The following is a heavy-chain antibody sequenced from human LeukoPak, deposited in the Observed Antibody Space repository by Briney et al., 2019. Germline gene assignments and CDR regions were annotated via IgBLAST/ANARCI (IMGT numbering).Heavy chain of an antibody. V-gene: IGHV3-23*01. D-gene: IGHD6-19*01. CDR2: ISGSGGNT. Sequence: PGASLRLSCAASGFTFSTYAMIWVRQAPGKGLEWVSVISGSGGNTYYADSVKGRFTISRDNSKNTLYLQMNSLRAEDTAIYYCAKGYSSVWEGYDYWGQGTLVTVSS. CDR1: GFTFSTYA. J-gene: IGHJ4*02. CDR3: AKGYSSVWEGYDY.